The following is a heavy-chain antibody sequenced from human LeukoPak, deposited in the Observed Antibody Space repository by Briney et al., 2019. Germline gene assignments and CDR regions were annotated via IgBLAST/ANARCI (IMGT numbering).Heavy chain of an antibody. D-gene: IGHD1-26*01. CDR3: AKDQWEFYGSFDY. V-gene: IGHV3-30*18. J-gene: IGHJ4*02. CDR2: ISYDGSKK. CDR1: GFTFSSRG. Sequence: GGSLRLSCAASGFTFSSRGMHWVRQAPGKGLEWVAGISYDGSKKYYVDSVMGRFTISRDGSRNTVYLQMNSLRTEDTAVYYCAKDQWEFYGSFDYWGLGTLVTASS.